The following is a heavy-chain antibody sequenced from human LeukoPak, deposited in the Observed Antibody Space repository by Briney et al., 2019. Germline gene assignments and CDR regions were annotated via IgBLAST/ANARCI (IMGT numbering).Heavy chain of an antibody. D-gene: IGHD2-8*02. CDR1: GGPFSNYY. J-gene: IGHJ4*02. V-gene: IGHV4-34*01. CDR2: INHSGST. Sequence: SETLSLTCVDYGGPFSNYYWSWIRQPPGKGLEWIGEINHSGSTNYNTSLKSRVTISVDTSKNQFSLNVTSVTAADTAVYYCARYWTGFDYWGQGTLVTVSS. CDR3: ARYWTGFDY.